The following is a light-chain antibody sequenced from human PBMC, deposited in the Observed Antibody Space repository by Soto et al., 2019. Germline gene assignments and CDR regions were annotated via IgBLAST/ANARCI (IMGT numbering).Light chain of an antibody. CDR3: LQDYSYPWT. CDR1: QGIRND. Sequence: AIQMTQSPSSLSASVGDRVTITCRASQGIRNDLGWYQQKPGKAPKLLIYAASSLQSGAPSRFSGSGSGPHFTLTISSLRPEDFATYYCLQDYSYPWTFGQGTKVEIK. J-gene: IGKJ1*01. V-gene: IGKV1-6*01. CDR2: AAS.